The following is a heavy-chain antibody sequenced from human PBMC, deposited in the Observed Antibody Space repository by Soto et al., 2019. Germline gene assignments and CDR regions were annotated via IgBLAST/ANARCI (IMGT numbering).Heavy chain of an antibody. D-gene: IGHD2-2*01. J-gene: IGHJ4*02. V-gene: IGHV4-59*08. CDR2: ISNSGRT. CDR3: ARLMTMLDYFDY. Sequence: QVRLQESGPGLVKPAETLSLTCSVSGGSISSYYWTWIRQPPGKGLEYIGYISNSGRTNYNPSLKSRVTISVDTSKKQFSLKLTSVTAADTAVYYCARLMTMLDYFDYWGQGTLVTVSS. CDR1: GGSISSYY.